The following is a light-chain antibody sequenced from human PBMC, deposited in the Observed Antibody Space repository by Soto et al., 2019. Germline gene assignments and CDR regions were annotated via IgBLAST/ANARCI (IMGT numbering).Light chain of an antibody. CDR3: ASCHRSLSVGV. Sequence: QSVLTQPPSVSAAPRQKVTISCSGSSSNIGNNYVFWYQQLPGTAPKFLIHDNDKRPSGIPDRFSGSKSGTSATLGITGRQTGDEAQYYCASCHRSLSVGVFGGGTKLTVL. J-gene: IGLJ2*01. CDR1: SSNIGNNY. CDR2: DND. V-gene: IGLV1-51*01.